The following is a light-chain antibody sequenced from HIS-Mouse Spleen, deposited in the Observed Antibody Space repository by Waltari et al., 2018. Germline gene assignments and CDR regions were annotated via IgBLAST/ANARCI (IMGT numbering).Light chain of an antibody. CDR1: QSVSSN. CDR3: QQYNNWPRD. CDR2: GAS. Sequence: EIVMTQSPATLSVSPGDRATLSCRASQSVSSNLAGYQQTPGQAPRLLIYGASTRATGIPARFSGSGSGTEFTLTISSMQSEDFAVYYCQQYNNWPRDFGPGTKVDIK. J-gene: IGKJ3*01. V-gene: IGKV3-15*01.